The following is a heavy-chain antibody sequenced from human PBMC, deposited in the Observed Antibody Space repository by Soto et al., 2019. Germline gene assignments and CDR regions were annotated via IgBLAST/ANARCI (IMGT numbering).Heavy chain of an antibody. CDR3: ARHRGYYPEYCSGGSCYSNDYYYGMDV. V-gene: IGHV4-39*01. D-gene: IGHD2-15*01. CDR2: IYYSGST. CDR1: GGSISSSSYY. J-gene: IGHJ6*02. Sequence: SETLSLTCTVSGGSISSSSYYWGWIRQPPGKGLEWIGSIYYSGSTYYNPSLKSRVTISVDTSKNQFSLKLSSVTAADTAVYYYARHRGYYPEYCSGGSCYSNDYYYGMDVWGQGTTVTVSS.